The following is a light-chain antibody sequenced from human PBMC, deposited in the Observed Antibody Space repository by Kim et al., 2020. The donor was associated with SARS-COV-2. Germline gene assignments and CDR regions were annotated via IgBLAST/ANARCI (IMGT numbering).Light chain of an antibody. CDR1: QNIRND. CDR3: LQHNTYPIT. V-gene: IGKV1-17*01. Sequence: ASVGNRVTITCRSSQNIRNDLGWYQQNPGGAPKRLIYGASSLQSGVPSRFSGSGSGTESTLTINSLQPEDFATYFCLQHNTYPITFGQGTRLEIK. CDR2: GAS. J-gene: IGKJ5*01.